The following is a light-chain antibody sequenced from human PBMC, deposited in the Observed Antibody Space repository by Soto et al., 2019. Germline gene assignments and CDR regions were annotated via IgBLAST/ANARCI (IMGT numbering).Light chain of an antibody. CDR1: QSVSSSY. CDR3: QQYAQGIT. J-gene: IGKJ5*01. CDR2: GAS. V-gene: IGKV3-20*01. Sequence: EIVLTQSPGTLSLSPWERATLSWRASQSVSSSYLAWYQQKPGQAPRLLIYGASSRATGIPDRCSGSGSGTDFTLTISRLEPEDFAVYYCQQYAQGITFGQGTRLEIK.